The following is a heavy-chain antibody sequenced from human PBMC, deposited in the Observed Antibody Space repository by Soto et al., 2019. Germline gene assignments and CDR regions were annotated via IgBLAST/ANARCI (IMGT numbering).Heavy chain of an antibody. CDR1: GFTFSNYA. CDR2: VGGSGGSI. CDR3: VKDRSSAWYGVGY. Sequence: EVQLLESGGGLVQPGGSLRLSCAASGFTFSNYAMSWVRQAPGRGLEWVSAVGGSGGSIYYVDSVKGRFTISRDNSKNTLFLQINSLRAEDTAIYYCVKDRSSAWYGVGYWGQGTLVTVSS. V-gene: IGHV3-23*01. J-gene: IGHJ4*02. D-gene: IGHD6-19*01.